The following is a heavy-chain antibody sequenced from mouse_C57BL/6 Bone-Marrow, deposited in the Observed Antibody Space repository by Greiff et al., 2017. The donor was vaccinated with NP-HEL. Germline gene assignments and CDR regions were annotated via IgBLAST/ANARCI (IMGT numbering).Heavy chain of an antibody. CDR3: AREGNYGYAMDY. CDR1: GFTFSDYY. Sequence: EVMLVESEGGLVQPGSSMKLSCTASGFTFSDYYMAWVRQVPEKGLEWVANINYDGSSTYYLDSLKSRFIISRDNAKNILYLQMSSLKSEDTATYYCAREGNYGYAMDYWGQGTSVTVSS. J-gene: IGHJ4*01. CDR2: INYDGSST. V-gene: IGHV5-16*01. D-gene: IGHD1-1*02.